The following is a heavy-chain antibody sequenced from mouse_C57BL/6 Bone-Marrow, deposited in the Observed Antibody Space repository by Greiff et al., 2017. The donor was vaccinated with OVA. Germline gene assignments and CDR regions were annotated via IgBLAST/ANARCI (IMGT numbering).Heavy chain of an antibody. CDR2: IDPENGDT. CDR3: TTDYDGYFDV. Sequence: EVHLVESGAELVRPGASVKLSCTASGFNIKDDYMHWVKQRPEQGLEWIGWIDPENGDTEYASKFQGKATITADTSSNTAYLQLSSLTSEDTAVYYCTTDYDGYFDVWGTGTTVTVSS. CDR1: GFNIKDDY. V-gene: IGHV14-4*01. D-gene: IGHD2-4*01. J-gene: IGHJ1*03.